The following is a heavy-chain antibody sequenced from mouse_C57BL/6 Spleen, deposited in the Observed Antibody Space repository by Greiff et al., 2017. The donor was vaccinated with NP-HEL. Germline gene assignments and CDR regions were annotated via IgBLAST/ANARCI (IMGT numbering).Heavy chain of an antibody. Sequence: EVKLMESGGGLVKPGGSLKLSCAASGFTFSSYAMSWVRQTPEKRLEWVATISDGGSYTYYPDNVKGRFTISRDNAKNNLYLQMSHLKSEDTAMYYCARDGGYDGGGYYAMDYWGQGTSVTVSS. CDR3: ARDGGYDGGGYYAMDY. CDR1: GFTFSSYA. J-gene: IGHJ4*01. D-gene: IGHD2-2*01. CDR2: ISDGGSYT. V-gene: IGHV5-4*01.